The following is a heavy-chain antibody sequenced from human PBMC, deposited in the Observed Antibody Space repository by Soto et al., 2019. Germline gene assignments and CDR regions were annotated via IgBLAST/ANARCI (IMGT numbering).Heavy chain of an antibody. CDR2: VSVSGGSTYST. Sequence: EVRLLDSGGDLVQPGGSLRLSCAASGFIFSSYAMSWVRQAPGKGLEWVASVSVSGGSTYSTYYADSVRGRLTISRDDSRNTMYLQMSSLRAEDTAIYYCAKHYYFDSWGQGTLVTVSS. CDR1: GFIFSSYA. V-gene: IGHV3-23*01. CDR3: AKHYYFDS. J-gene: IGHJ4*02.